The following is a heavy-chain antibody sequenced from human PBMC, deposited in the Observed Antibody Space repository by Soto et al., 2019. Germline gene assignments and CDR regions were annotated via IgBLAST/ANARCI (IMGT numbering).Heavy chain of an antibody. Sequence: PSETLSLTCTVSGGSISRGDYYWSWIRQSPGKGLEWIAYIYHRGNTYYNPSLKSRVTLSVDTSRNQFSLNMSSVTAGDSAAYFCARAVSLKGEFDYWGQGILVTVSS. CDR3: ARAVSLKGEFDY. CDR2: IYHRGNT. V-gene: IGHV4-30-4*01. J-gene: IGHJ4*02. CDR1: GGSISRGDYY.